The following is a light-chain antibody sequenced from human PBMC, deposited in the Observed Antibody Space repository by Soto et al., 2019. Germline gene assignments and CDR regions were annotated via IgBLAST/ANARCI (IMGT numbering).Light chain of an antibody. CDR3: QQHYSHPYT. V-gene: IGKV4-1*01. J-gene: IGKJ2*01. CDR1: QSVLYRSNNNNY. Sequence: DIVMTQSPDSLAVSLGERATINCKSSQSVLYRSNNNNYLAWYQQKPGQTPKLLIYWASTRESGVPDRFRGSGSGTDFTLTITSLQAEDVAVYYCQQHYSHPYTFGQGTKVEIK. CDR2: WAS.